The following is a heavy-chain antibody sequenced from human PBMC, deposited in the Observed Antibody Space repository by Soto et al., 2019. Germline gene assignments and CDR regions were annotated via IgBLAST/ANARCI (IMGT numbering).Heavy chain of an antibody. CDR1: GYDFTAYD. J-gene: IGHJ6*02. CDR3: GRGPSPRAPAGGTPYYYAMGV. D-gene: IGHD6-13*01. CDR2: MNPINGAT. V-gene: IGHV1-8*02. Sequence: ASVKVSCKASGYDFTAYDINWVRQASGQGLEWMGWMNPINGATGSARRFQGRVSMTRNTAPATAYLELTSLRSDDSAVYYCGRGPSPRAPAGGTPYYYAMGVWGQGTTVTVSS.